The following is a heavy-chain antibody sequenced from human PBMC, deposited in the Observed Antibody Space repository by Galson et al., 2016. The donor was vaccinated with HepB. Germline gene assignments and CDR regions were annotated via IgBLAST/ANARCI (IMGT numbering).Heavy chain of an antibody. D-gene: IGHD3-10*01. Sequence: SVKVSCKASGGTFSSFAINCVRQAPGQALEWTGGIIPMFGTPHHAQKFRGRVTITADESTSTAYMELSSLRSQDTAVYFCASHTRGQYDSGRYEFNYWGQGTLVTVSS. V-gene: IGHV1-69*13. CDR3: ASHTRGQYDSGRYEFNY. CDR1: GGTFSSFA. CDR2: IIPMFGTP. J-gene: IGHJ4*02.